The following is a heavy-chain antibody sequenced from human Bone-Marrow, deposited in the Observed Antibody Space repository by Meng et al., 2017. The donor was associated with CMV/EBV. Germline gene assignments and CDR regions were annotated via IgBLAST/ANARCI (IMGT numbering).Heavy chain of an antibody. V-gene: IGHV1-18*01. CDR2: INGYNGNA. J-gene: IGHJ4*02. D-gene: IGHD3-22*01. Sequence: ASVKVSCKASGYTVTSYGISWVRQAPGQGLEWMGWINGYNGNAKYAQKVQGRVTMTTETSTSTAYMEVRSLRSDDPAVYYCARIINYYDTSGYYGFDYWGQGTLVTVSS. CDR1: GYTVTSYG. CDR3: ARIINYYDTSGYYGFDY.